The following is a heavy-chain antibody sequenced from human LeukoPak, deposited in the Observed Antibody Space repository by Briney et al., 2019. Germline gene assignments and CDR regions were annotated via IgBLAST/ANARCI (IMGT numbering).Heavy chain of an antibody. CDR3: ARGTAMDAFDI. J-gene: IGHJ3*02. CDR2: INAGNGNT. CDR1: GYTFTSYA. V-gene: IGHV1-3*01. D-gene: IGHD5-18*01. Sequence: ASVKVSCKASGYTFTSYAMHWVRQAPGQRLEWMGWINAGNGNTKYSQKFQGRVTIARDTSASTAYMELSSLRSEDTAVYYCARGTAMDAFDIWGQGTMVTVSS.